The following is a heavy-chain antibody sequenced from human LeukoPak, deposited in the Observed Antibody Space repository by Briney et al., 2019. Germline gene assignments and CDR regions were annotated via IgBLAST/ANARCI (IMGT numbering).Heavy chain of an antibody. Sequence: SETLSLTCTVSGGSISSYYWSWIRQPAGKGLEWIGRIYTSGSTNYNPSLKSRVTISVDTSKNQFSLKLSSVTAADTAVYYCARDKVVPAAMVVGWFDPWGQGTLVTVSS. CDR3: ARDKVVPAAMVVGWFDP. D-gene: IGHD2-2*01. CDR2: IYTSGST. V-gene: IGHV4-4*07. CDR1: GGSISSYY. J-gene: IGHJ5*02.